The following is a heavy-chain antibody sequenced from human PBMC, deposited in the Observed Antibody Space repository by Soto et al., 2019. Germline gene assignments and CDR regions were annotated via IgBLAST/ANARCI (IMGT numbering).Heavy chain of an antibody. CDR3: ARDRIAAQYYYYGMDV. V-gene: IGHV1-46*01. D-gene: IGHD6-6*01. CDR1: GYTFTSYY. CDR2: INPSGGST. Sequence: GASVKVSCKASGYTFTSYYMHWVRQAPGQGLEWMGIINPSGGSTSYAQKFQGRVTMTRDTSTSTVYMELSSLRSEDTAVYYCARDRIAAQYYYYGMDVWGQGTTVTVSS. J-gene: IGHJ6*02.